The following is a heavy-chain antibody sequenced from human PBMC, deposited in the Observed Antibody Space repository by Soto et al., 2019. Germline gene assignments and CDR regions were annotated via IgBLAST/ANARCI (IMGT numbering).Heavy chain of an antibody. Sequence: LRLSCAASGFTFSSYSMNWVRQAPGKGLEWVSYIWSDGLISYADSVKGRFTISTDNAKNSLYLQMNSLKEEDTAVYYCARDRDYALDQWGQGTLVTVSS. V-gene: IGHV3-48*02. D-gene: IGHD4-17*01. CDR1: GFTFSSYS. J-gene: IGHJ4*02. CDR3: ARDRDYALDQ. CDR2: IWSDGLI.